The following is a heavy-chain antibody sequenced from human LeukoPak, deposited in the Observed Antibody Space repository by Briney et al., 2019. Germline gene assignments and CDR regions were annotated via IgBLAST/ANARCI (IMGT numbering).Heavy chain of an antibody. V-gene: IGHV3-48*04. J-gene: IGHJ4*02. CDR1: GFIFSSYS. CDR3: ARHRTASDY. CDR2: ISSISSSST. Sequence: GGSLRLSCAASGFIFSSYSMNWVRQAPGKGLEWVSYISSISSSSTYYADSVKGRFTFSRDNAKNSLYLQMNSLRAEDTAVYYCARHRTASDYWGQGTLVTVSS. D-gene: IGHD3-16*02.